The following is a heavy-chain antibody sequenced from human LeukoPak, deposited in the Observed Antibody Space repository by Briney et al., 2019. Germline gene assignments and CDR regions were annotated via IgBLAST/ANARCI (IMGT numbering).Heavy chain of an antibody. CDR3: ARTYGTQPFDY. D-gene: IGHD3-16*01. V-gene: IGHV3-21*01. CDR2: ISSSSSYI. Sequence: PSETLSLTCIVSGGSISSSIYYWGWIRQPPGKGLEWVSSISSSSSYIYYADSVKGRFTISRDNAKNSLYLQMNSLRAEDTAVYYCARTYGTQPFDYWGQGTLVTVSS. J-gene: IGHJ4*02. CDR1: GGSISSSI.